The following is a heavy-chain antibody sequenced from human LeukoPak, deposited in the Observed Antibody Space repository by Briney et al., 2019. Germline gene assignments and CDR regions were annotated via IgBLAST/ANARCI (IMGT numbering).Heavy chain of an antibody. CDR2: IYYSGST. J-gene: IGHJ6*02. D-gene: IGHD2-2*01. CDR1: SGSISSYY. V-gene: IGHV4-59*01. Sequence: SETLSLTCSISSGSISSYYWSWIRQPPGKGLEWIGYIYYSGSTNYNPSLKSRVTISVDTSKNQFSLKLSSVTAADTAVYYCARELLYCSSTSCYRHGMDVWGQGTTVTVSS. CDR3: ARELLYCSSTSCYRHGMDV.